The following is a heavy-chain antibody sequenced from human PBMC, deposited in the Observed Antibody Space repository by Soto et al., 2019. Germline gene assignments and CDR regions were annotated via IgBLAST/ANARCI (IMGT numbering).Heavy chain of an antibody. CDR1: GFTVSSNY. CDR3: ARVRDWNGVDWYFDL. Sequence: EVQLVESGGGLVQPGGSLRLSCAASGFTVSSNYMSWVRQAPGKGLEWVSVIYSGGSTYYADSVKGRFTISRDNSKNTLYLQMNSLRAEDTAVYYCARVRDWNGVDWYFDLWGRGTLVTVSS. CDR2: IYSGGST. D-gene: IGHD1-1*01. J-gene: IGHJ2*01. V-gene: IGHV3-66*01.